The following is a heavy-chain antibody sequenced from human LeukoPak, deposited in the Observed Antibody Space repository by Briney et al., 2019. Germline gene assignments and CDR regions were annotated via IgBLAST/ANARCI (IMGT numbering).Heavy chain of an antibody. J-gene: IGHJ4*02. CDR2: IKQDGSDK. CDR3: ARCRGGWSRDS. CDR1: GFTFRTYW. Sequence: TGGSLRLSCAASGFTFRTYWISWVRQAPGKGLEWVANIKQDGSDKYYVDSVKGRFTISRDNAKNSLYLQMNSLRAEDTAVYYCARCRGGWSRDSWGQGTLVTVSS. D-gene: IGHD6-19*01. V-gene: IGHV3-7*01.